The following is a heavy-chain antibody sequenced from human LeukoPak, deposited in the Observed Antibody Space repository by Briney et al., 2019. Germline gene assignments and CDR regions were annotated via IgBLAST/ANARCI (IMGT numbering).Heavy chain of an antibody. Sequence: GASVKVSCKASGYTFTGYDINWVRQATGQGLEWMGWMNPNSGNTGYAQKFQGRVTMTRNTSISTAYMELSSLRSEDTAVYYCARAYYDILTDSDAFDIWGQGTMVTVSS. J-gene: IGHJ3*02. CDR1: GYTFTGYD. D-gene: IGHD3-9*01. CDR2: MNPNSGNT. V-gene: IGHV1-8*01. CDR3: ARAYYDILTDSDAFDI.